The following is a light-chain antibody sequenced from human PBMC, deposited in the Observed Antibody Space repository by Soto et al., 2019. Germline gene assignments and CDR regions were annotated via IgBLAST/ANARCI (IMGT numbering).Light chain of an antibody. Sequence: IQMTQSPASLSASVGDRVTITCGASQGIRNDLGWYQQKQGKAPKLLIYAASSLQSGVPSRFTGSGYGTDFNLTISSLQTEDFATYFCQQSYTTPITFGQGTRLEI. CDR2: AAS. V-gene: IGKV1-39*01. CDR1: QGIRND. J-gene: IGKJ5*01. CDR3: QQSYTTPIT.